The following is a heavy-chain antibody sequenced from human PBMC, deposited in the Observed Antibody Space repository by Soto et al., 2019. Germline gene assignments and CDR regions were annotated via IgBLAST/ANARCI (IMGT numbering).Heavy chain of an antibody. CDR1: GFTFSSYS. D-gene: IGHD1-20*01. V-gene: IGHV3-48*01. J-gene: IGHJ4*02. Sequence: GGSLRLSCAASGFTFSSYSMNWVRQAPGKGLEWVSYISSSSSTIYYADSVKGRFTISRDNAKNSLYLQMNSLRAEDTAVYYCARREVNWNDGDRIDYWGQGTLVTVSS. CDR3: ARREVNWNDGDRIDY. CDR2: ISSSSSTI.